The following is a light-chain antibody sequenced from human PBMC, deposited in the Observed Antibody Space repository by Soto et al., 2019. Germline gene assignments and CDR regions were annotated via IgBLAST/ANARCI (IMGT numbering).Light chain of an antibody. J-gene: IGKJ1*01. CDR3: QQYGSSPT. CDR2: DVS. Sequence: EIVLTQSPGTLSLSPGERANLSCRSSQSVSSSYLAWYQHKPGQAPSLLIYDVSSRATGIPDRFSGSGSGTDFTLTISRLEPEDFAVYYCQQYGSSPTFGQGTKVEIK. V-gene: IGKV3-20*01. CDR1: QSVSSSY.